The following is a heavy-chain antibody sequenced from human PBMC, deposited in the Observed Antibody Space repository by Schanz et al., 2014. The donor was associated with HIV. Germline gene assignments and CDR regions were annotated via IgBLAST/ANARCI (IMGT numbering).Heavy chain of an antibody. CDR2: MNPNSGNT. J-gene: IGHJ3*02. D-gene: IGHD2-2*01. V-gene: IGHV1-8*02. Sequence: QVQLVQSGDEVKKPGASVKVSCKASGYTFSTYGISWVRQAPGQGLEWMGWMNPNSGNTGYAQKFQGRVTLTRNTSISTAYMELSSLTSEDTAVYYCARDLSLASSTPTLAFDIWGQGTMVTVSS. CDR1: GYTFSTYG. CDR3: ARDLSLASSTPTLAFDI.